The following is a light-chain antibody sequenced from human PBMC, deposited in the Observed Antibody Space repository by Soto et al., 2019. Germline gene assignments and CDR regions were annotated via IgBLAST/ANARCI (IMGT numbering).Light chain of an antibody. Sequence: EIVMTQSPDTLSVSPGKRATLSCRASQYVSSFLAWYQQKAGQAPSLLIYGASRRATGIPERFSGSGSGTDFTLTISRLEPEDFAVYYCQQYGSSPRTFGQGTKVDIK. CDR2: GAS. CDR1: QYVSSF. J-gene: IGKJ1*01. V-gene: IGKV3-20*01. CDR3: QQYGSSPRT.